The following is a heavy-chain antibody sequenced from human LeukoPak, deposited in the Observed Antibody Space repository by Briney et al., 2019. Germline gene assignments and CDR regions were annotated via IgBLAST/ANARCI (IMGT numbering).Heavy chain of an antibody. CDR3: ARSVMATGGMFY. Sequence: SVKVSCKASGGTFSSYAISWVRQAPGQGLEWMGGIIPIFGTANYAQKFQGRVTITADESTSTAYMELSSLRSEDTAVYYCARSVMATGGMFYWGQGTLVTVSS. D-gene: IGHD4-23*01. CDR2: IIPIFGTA. V-gene: IGHV1-69*13. CDR1: GGTFSSYA. J-gene: IGHJ4*02.